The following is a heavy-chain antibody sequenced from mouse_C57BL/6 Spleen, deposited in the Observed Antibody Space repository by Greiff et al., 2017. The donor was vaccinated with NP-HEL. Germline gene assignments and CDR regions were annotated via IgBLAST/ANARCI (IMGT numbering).Heavy chain of an antibody. Sequence: VKLMESGAELARPGASVKLSCKASGYTFTSYGISWVKQRTGQGLEWIGEIYPRSGNTYYNEKFKGKATLTADKSSSTAYMELRSLTSEDSAVYFCARSGGPYAMDYWGQGTSVTVSS. J-gene: IGHJ4*01. D-gene: IGHD3-1*01. V-gene: IGHV1-81*01. CDR3: ARSGGPYAMDY. CDR2: IYPRSGNT. CDR1: GYTFTSYG.